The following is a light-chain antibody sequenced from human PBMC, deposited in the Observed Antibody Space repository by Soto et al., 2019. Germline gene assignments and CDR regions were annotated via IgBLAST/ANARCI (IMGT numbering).Light chain of an antibody. CDR1: QSISSF. V-gene: IGKV1-39*01. CDR3: LQHNVFPRA. CDR2: AAS. J-gene: IGKJ1*01. Sequence: DIQMTQSPSSLSASVGDRVTITCRASQSISSFLNWYQQKPGKAPKLLIYAASILQSGVPSRFSGSGSGTEFTLTISSLQPEDFATYYCLQHNVFPRAFGQGTKVEIK.